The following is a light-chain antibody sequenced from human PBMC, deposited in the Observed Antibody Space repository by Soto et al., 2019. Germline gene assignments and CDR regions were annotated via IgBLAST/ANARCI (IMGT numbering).Light chain of an antibody. Sequence: SVLTQPASVSGSPGQSITISCTGTSSDVGGYNYVSWYQQHPGKAPKLMIYDVSNRPSGVSNRFSGSKSGNTASLTISGLQAEDEADYYCSSYTSSSPLEVFGTGTKVTVL. CDR2: DVS. J-gene: IGLJ1*01. V-gene: IGLV2-14*01. CDR3: SSYTSSSPLEV. CDR1: SSDVGGYNY.